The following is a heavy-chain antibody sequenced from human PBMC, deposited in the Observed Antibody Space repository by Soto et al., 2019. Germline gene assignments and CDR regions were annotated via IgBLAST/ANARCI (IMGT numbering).Heavy chain of an antibody. J-gene: IGHJ4*02. Sequence: GGSLRLSCAASGFTFSSYAMRWVRQAPGKGLEWVSAISGSGGSTYYADSVKGRFTISRDNSKNTRYLQMNSRRAEDTAVYYCAKDRLDWNYFDYWGQGTLVTVSS. D-gene: IGHD3-9*01. V-gene: IGHV3-23*01. CDR1: GFTFSSYA. CDR2: ISGSGGST. CDR3: AKDRLDWNYFDY.